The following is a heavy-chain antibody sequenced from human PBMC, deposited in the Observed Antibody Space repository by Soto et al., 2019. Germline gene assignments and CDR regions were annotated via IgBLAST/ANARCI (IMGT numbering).Heavy chain of an antibody. CDR1: GCSISSGGYY. V-gene: IGHV4-31*03. J-gene: IGHJ6*03. CDR2: IYYSGST. Sequence: SETLSLTCTVSGCSISSGGYYWSWIRQHPGKGLEWIGYIYYSGSTYYNPSLKSRVTISVDTSKNQFSLKLSSVTAADTAVYYCAREGRSSAYDILTGYYYYYMDVWGKGTTVTVSS. CDR3: AREGRSSAYDILTGYYYYYMDV. D-gene: IGHD3-9*01.